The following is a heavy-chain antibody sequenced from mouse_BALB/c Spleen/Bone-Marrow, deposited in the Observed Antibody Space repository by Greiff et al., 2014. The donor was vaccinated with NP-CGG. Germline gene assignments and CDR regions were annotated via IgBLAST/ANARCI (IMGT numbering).Heavy chain of an antibody. CDR3: AYYYCGSSYGIAY. J-gene: IGHJ3*01. CDR2: IDPANGNT. CDR1: GFNIKDTY. V-gene: IGHV14-3*02. Sequence: EVQLQQSGAELVKPGASVKLSCTASGFNIKDTYMHWVKQRPEQGLEWIGRIDPANGNTKYDPKFQGKATITADTSSNTAYLQLSSLTSEDTAVYYCAYYYCGSSYGIAYWGQGTLVTVSA. D-gene: IGHD1-1*01.